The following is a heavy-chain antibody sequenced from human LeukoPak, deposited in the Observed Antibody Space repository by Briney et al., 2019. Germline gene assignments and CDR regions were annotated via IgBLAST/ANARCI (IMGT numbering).Heavy chain of an antibody. CDR1: GFSLSAYW. V-gene: IGHV3-7*01. CDR3: ERAEGGSYPNWFVP. Sequence: GWALRLSCAASGFSLSAYWMTWVRQAPGAGLEGVAKINREGSQKTHVDSVKGRFTISRDNAKNSLYLQMNSLRAEDTAVYYCERAEGGSYPNWFVPWGQGTLVTVSS. J-gene: IGHJ5*02. CDR2: INREGSQK. D-gene: IGHD1-26*01.